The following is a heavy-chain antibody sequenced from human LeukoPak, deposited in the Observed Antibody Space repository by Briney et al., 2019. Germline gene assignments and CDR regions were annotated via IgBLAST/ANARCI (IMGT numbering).Heavy chain of an antibody. V-gene: IGHV4-34*01. CDR3: ASGRTLGYCSSTSCYGRPRGNYYYMDV. CDR2: HNHSGRT. J-gene: IGHJ6*03. CDR1: GVSLSGYY. D-gene: IGHD2-2*01. Sequence: NTAEPLSLTCALYGVSLSGYYWSWIRHPPGKGLVWIGKHNHSGRTNYTPFLKGRVTISVDTSKNQFSLKLSSVTAADTAVYYCASGRTLGYCSSTSCYGRPRGNYYYMDVWAKGPRSPSP.